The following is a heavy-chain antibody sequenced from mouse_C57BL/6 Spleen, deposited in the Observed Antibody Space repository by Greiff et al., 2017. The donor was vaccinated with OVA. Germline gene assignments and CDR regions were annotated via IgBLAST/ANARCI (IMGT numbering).Heavy chain of an antibody. V-gene: IGHV14-1*01. J-gene: IGHJ3*01. CDR2: IDPEDGDT. Sequence: VQLQQSGAELVRPGASVKLSCTASGFNIKDYYMHWVKQRPEQGLEWIGRIDPEDGDTEYAPKFQGKATMTADTSSNTAYLQLSSLTSEDTAVYYCTAYYSNFWFADWGQGTLVTVSA. CDR3: TAYYSNFWFAD. CDR1: GFNIKDYY. D-gene: IGHD2-5*01.